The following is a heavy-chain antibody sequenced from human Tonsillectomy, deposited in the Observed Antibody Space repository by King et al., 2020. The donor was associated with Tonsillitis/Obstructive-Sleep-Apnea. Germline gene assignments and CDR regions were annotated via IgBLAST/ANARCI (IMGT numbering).Heavy chain of an antibody. Sequence: VQLVESGGGVVQPGRSLRLSCAASGFTFSTYGMHWVRQAPGXGLEXGAVXWYDGSNKYYADXVKGRFNXSRDNSXNTXYLEMNSLRAEDTAVYYCARXRXETHTWFDXWSXXXXVTXSS. J-gene: IGHJ5*02. CDR1: GFTFSTYG. CDR3: ARXRXETHTWFDX. CDR2: XWYDGSNK. V-gene: IGHV3-33*01.